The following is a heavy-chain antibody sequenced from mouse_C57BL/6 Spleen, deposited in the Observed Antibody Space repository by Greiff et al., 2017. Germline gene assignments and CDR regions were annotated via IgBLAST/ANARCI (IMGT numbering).Heavy chain of an antibody. V-gene: IGHV1-22*01. Sequence: VQLKQSGPELVKPGASVKMSCKASGYTFTDYNMHWVKQSHGKSLEWIGYINPNNGGTSYNQKFKGKATLTVNKSSSTAYMELRSLTSEDSAVYYGARTVVAEGFYAMDYWGQGTSVTVSS. CDR2: INPNNGGT. CDR3: ARTVVAEGFYAMDY. D-gene: IGHD1-1*01. CDR1: GYTFTDYN. J-gene: IGHJ4*01.